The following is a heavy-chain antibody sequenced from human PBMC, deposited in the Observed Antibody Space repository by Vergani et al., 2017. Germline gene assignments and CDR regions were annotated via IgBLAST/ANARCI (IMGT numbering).Heavy chain of an antibody. CDR1: GFTFGYYA. CDR2: IRSKAYGHAT. V-gene: IGHV3-49*03. Sequence: EVQLVESGGDLVQPGRSLRLSCTASGFTFGYYAMDWFRQAPGQGLEWVGGIRSKAYGHATIYAASVKGRFTISRADSKSIAYLQMNNLQTEDTAMYYCVRDQVTMLRGSDALDIWGQGTMVTVSS. J-gene: IGHJ3*02. CDR3: VRDQVTMLRGSDALDI. D-gene: IGHD3-10*01.